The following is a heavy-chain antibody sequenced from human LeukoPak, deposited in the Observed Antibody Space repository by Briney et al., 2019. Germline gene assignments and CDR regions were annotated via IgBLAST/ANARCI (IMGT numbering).Heavy chain of an antibody. CDR2: ISSSGSTL. V-gene: IGHV3-48*03. CDR1: GFTFSSYE. J-gene: IGHJ5*02. CDR3: ARGLDSGGHAGGNWFDP. Sequence: PGGSLRLSCAASGFTFSSYEMNWVRQAPGKGLEWVSYISSSGSTLYYADSVKGRFTISRDNSKNTVYLQMNSLRAEDTALYYCARGLDSGGHAGGNWFDPWGQGTLVTVSS. D-gene: IGHD4-23*01.